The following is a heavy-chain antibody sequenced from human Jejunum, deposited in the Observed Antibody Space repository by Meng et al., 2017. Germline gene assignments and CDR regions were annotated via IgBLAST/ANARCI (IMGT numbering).Heavy chain of an antibody. D-gene: IGHD3-16*01. Sequence: ASVKVSCKTSGYTFSNYGITWVRQAPGQGLEWVGWISAQNVDTKYAPKVQGRAAITTDSSTNTAYLELRSLTSDDTAVYYCARGGSRAYWGQGTRVTVSS. CDR2: ISAQNVDT. CDR3: ARGGSRAY. V-gene: IGHV1-18*01. J-gene: IGHJ4*02. CDR1: GYTFSNYG.